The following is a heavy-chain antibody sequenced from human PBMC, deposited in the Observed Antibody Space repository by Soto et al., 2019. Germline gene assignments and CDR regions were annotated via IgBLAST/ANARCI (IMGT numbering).Heavy chain of an antibody. Sequence: SETLSLTCTVSGVSITTTSYYWGWIRQPPGKGLEWIGSVYFSGTTYYNPSLKSRVTISVDTSKNHFSLRLSSVTAADTAIYYCARHRSYWGQGTLVTV. CDR2: VYFSGTT. CDR3: ARHRSY. CDR1: GVSITTTSYY. V-gene: IGHV4-39*01. J-gene: IGHJ4*02.